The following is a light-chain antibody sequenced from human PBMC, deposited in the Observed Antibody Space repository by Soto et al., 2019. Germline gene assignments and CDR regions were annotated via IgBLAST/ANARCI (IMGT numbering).Light chain of an antibody. CDR1: TSNIGTNT. CDR2: SND. CDR3: ATWDDSLNVV. J-gene: IGLJ2*01. V-gene: IGLV1-44*01. Sequence: QSVLIQSPSASGTPGQRVSISCSGSTSNIGTNTVSWYQHVPGTAPKLLIYSNDQRPSAVPGRFSGSKSGTSASLAISGLLSEDEADYYCATWDDSLNVVFGGGTKVTVL.